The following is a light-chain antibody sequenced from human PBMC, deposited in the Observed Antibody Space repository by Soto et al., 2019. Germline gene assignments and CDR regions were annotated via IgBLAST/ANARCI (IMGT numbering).Light chain of an antibody. CDR3: LLYYGGAWVFGGGTNGGAWV. V-gene: IGLV7-43*01. CDR1: TGAVTSGHY. CDR2: STS. J-gene: IGLJ3*02. Sequence: QAVVTQEPSLTVSPGGTVTLTCASSTGAVTSGHYPNWFQQKPGQAPRALIYSTSNKHSWTPARFSGSLLGDKAALTLSGVQPEDEAEYYCLLYYGGAWVFGGGTNGGAWVFGGGTKLTVL.